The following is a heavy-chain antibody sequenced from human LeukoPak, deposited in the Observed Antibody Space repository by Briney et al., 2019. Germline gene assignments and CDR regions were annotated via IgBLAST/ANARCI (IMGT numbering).Heavy chain of an antibody. CDR3: GRAGTWEVVIGY. V-gene: IGHV1-18*01. CDR1: GYTFNSYD. J-gene: IGHJ4*02. D-gene: IGHD3-10*01. Sequence: VKVSCKASGYTFNSYDISWVRPAPGQGLEWMGWISAYTGTTNYTQKFQGRVTMTTDTSTSTAYMELTSLRSDDTAVYYCGRAGTWEVVIGYWGQGTLVTVSS. CDR2: ISAYTGTT.